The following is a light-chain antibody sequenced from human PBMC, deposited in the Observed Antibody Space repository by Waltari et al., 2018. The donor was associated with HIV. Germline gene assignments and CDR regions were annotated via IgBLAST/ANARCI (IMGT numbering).Light chain of an antibody. CDR1: SSDVGGYNY. J-gene: IGLJ3*02. V-gene: IGLV2-14*03. Sequence: QSALTQPASVSGSPGQSITISCTGTSSDVGGYNYVSWYQQHPGKAPKLMIYDVSNRPSGVSNRFSGSKSGNTASLTISGLQAEDEADYYCSSYTSSRRVFGGGTKLTVL. CDR2: DVS. CDR3: SSYTSSRRV.